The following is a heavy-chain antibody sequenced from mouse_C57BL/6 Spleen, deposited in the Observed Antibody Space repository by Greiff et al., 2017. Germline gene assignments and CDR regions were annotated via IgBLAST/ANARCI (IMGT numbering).Heavy chain of an antibody. V-gene: IGHV1-82*01. CDR3: ARWYYGSSYFDY. CDR2: IYPGDGDT. D-gene: IGHD1-1*01. CDR1: GYAFSSSW. J-gene: IGHJ2*01. Sequence: QVQLQQSGPELVKPGASVKISCKASGYAFSSSWMNWVKQRPGKGLEWIGRIYPGDGDTNYNGKFKGKATLTADKSSSTAYMQLSSLTSEDSAVYFCARWYYGSSYFDYWCQGTTLTVSS.